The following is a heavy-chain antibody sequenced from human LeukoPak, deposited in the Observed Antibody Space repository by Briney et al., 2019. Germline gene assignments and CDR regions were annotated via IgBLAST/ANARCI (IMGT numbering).Heavy chain of an antibody. D-gene: IGHD3-9*01. J-gene: IGHJ5*02. Sequence: GGSLRLSCAASGFIFSDHNMNWVRQAPGKGLEWVAVIWYDGSNKYYADSVKGRFTISRDNSKNTLYLQMNSLRAEDTAVYYCARGGRYFDWLLYWFDPWGQGTLVTVSS. V-gene: IGHV3-33*08. CDR3: ARGGRYFDWLLYWFDP. CDR2: IWYDGSNK. CDR1: GFIFSDHN.